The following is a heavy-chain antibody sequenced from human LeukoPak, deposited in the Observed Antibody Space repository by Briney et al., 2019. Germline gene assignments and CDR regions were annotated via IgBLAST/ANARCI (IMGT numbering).Heavy chain of an antibody. J-gene: IGHJ6*03. CDR3: AKNRGANYYNYYMDV. CDR2: VWGGGRDT. Sequence: PGGSLRLSCAASGFTFSTYGMNWVRQAPGKGLEWLSAVWGGGRDTFYADSVKGRFTVSRDNSKNTLYLQMSSLRAEDTAVYFCAKNRGANYYNYYMDVWGKGTTVTVSS. D-gene: IGHD4/OR15-4a*01. CDR1: GFTFSTYG. V-gene: IGHV3-23*01.